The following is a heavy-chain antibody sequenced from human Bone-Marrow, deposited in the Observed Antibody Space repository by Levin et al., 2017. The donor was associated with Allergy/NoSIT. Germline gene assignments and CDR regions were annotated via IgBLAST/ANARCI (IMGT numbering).Heavy chain of an antibody. Sequence: GESLKISCAASGFTFSDHYMDWVRQAPGKGLEWVGRTRNKANSYTTEYAASVKGRFTISRDDSKNSLYLQMNSLNTEDTAVYYCATRAPIFGVVTYIPPYYYYGMDVWGQGTTVTVSS. CDR2: TRNKANSYTT. CDR3: ATRAPIFGVVTYIPPYYYYGMDV. V-gene: IGHV3-72*01. D-gene: IGHD3-3*01. CDR1: GFTFSDHY. J-gene: IGHJ6*02.